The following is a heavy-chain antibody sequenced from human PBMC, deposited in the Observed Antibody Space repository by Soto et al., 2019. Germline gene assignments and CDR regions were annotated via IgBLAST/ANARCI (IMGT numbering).Heavy chain of an antibody. Sequence: ASVKVSCKASGYTFTGYYMHWVRQAPGQGLEWMGWINPNSGDTNYAQKFQGRVTMTRDTSISTAYMELSRLRSDDTAVYYCARDNYDFWSCYRQNYGMDVWGQGTTVTVSS. D-gene: IGHD3-3*01. CDR3: ARDNYDFWSCYRQNYGMDV. CDR1: GYTFTGYY. J-gene: IGHJ6*02. CDR2: INPNSGDT. V-gene: IGHV1-2*02.